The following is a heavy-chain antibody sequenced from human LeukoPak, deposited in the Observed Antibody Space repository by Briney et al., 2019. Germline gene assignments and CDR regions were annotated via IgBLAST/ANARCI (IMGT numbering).Heavy chain of an antibody. D-gene: IGHD2-2*01. CDR1: GFTFNNYG. Sequence: GKSLRLPCAASGFTFNNYGMHWVRQAPGKGLEWVAVISYDGRNIHYPDSVKGRFTISRDISTDTLWLQMDSLRTEDTAVYYCAKGPLRGTAAAIDYWGQGTLVTVSS. CDR2: ISYDGRNI. CDR3: AKGPLRGTAAAIDY. J-gene: IGHJ4*02. V-gene: IGHV3-30*18.